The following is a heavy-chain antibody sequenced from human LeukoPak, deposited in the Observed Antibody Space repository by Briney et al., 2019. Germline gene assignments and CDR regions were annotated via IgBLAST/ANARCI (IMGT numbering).Heavy chain of an antibody. CDR1: GFTVSSNY. J-gene: IGHJ4*02. Sequence: GGSLRLSCAASGFTVSSNYMSWVRQAPGKGLEWVSVIYSGGTTCYADSVKSRFTISRDNSKNTLYLQMDSLRAGDTAVYYCARDLGGYIDYWGQGTLVSVSS. V-gene: IGHV3-53*01. CDR3: ARDLGGYIDY. D-gene: IGHD6-13*01. CDR2: IYSGGTT.